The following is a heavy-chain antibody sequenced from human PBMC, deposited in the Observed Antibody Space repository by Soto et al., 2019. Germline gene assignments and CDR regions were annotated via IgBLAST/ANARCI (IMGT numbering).Heavy chain of an antibody. V-gene: IGHV1-8*01. D-gene: IGHD3-3*01. J-gene: IGHJ4*02. CDR3: ARVVRFFGGHAGY. CDR1: GYTFTEFD. Sequence: QVLLVQSGADVKEPGASVKVSCKTSGYTFTEFDIIWVRQAPGQGLEWMGWMNTNTGNTGYAQKFQGRVTMTRDTSISTAYMELRRLRSEDTAVYYCARVVRFFGGHAGYWGQGTLVTVSS. CDR2: MNTNTGNT.